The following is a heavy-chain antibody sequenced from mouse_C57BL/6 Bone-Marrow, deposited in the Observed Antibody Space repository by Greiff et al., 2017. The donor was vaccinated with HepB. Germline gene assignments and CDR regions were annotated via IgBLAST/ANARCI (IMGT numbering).Heavy chain of an antibody. CDR3: ARRTVVAPIAY. CDR2: ISSGGSYT. J-gene: IGHJ3*01. D-gene: IGHD1-1*01. V-gene: IGHV5-6*02. CDR1: GFTFSSYG. Sequence: EVNVVESGGDLVKPGGSLKLSCAASGFTFSSYGMSWVRQTPDKRLEWVATISSGGSYTYYPDSVKGRFTISRDNAKNTLYLQMSSLKSEDTAMYYCARRTVVAPIAYWGQGTLVTVSA.